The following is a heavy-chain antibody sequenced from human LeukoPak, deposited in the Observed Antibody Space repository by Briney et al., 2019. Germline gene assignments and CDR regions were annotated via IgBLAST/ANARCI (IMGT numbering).Heavy chain of an antibody. CDR2: INPSGGTT. CDR1: GYIFTSYY. V-gene: IGHV1-46*01. D-gene: IGHD6-13*01. Sequence: GASVKVSCKASGYIFTSYYIHWVRQAPGQGLEWMGIINPSGGTTSYAQRFQGRVTMTRDTSTSTVFMELSSLRSEDTAVFYCARSTAATYFDYWGQGTLVAVSS. CDR3: ARSTAATYFDY. J-gene: IGHJ4*02.